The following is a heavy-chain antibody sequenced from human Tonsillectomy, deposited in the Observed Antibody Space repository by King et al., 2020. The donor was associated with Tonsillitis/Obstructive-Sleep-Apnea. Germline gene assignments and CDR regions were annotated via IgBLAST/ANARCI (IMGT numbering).Heavy chain of an antibody. Sequence: VQLQESGPGLVKPSETLSLTCTVSGGSISSYYWSWIRQPPGKGLEWIGYIYYSGSTNYNPSLQSRVTISVDTSKNQFSLKLSSVTAADTAVYYCARLGGITMVRGVMLDDAFDIWGQGTMVTVSS. D-gene: IGHD3-10*01. V-gene: IGHV4-59*01. J-gene: IGHJ3*02. CDR1: GGSISSYY. CDR2: IYYSGST. CDR3: ARLGGITMVRGVMLDDAFDI.